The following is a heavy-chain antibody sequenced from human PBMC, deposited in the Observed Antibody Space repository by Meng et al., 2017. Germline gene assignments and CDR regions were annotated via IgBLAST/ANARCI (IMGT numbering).Heavy chain of an antibody. CDR3: ARPRCSSSWWAACYYYGMDV. D-gene: IGHD6-13*01. CDR2: ISYDGSNK. V-gene: IGHV3-30*01. CDR1: GFTFSSYA. Sequence: GESLKISCAASGFTFSSYAMHWVRQAPGKGLEWVAVISYDGSNKYYADSVKGRFTISRDNSKNTLYLQMNSLRAEDTVVYYCARPRCSSSWWAACYYYGMDVWGQGTTVTVSS. J-gene: IGHJ6*02.